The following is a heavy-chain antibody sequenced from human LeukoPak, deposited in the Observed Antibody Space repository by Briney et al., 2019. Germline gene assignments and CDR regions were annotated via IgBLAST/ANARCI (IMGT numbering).Heavy chain of an antibody. J-gene: IGHJ4*02. D-gene: IGHD3-10*01. V-gene: IGHV4-59*08. CDR1: GGSISGNY. CDR2: IHYSGST. Sequence: VKPSETLSLTCTVSGGSISGNYWNWVRQSPGKGLECIGYIHYSGSTIYNPSLKSRVTISVDTSKNQFSLKLSAVTAADTAVYYCARRRGDYGSGEFDYWGQGTLVTVSS. CDR3: ARRRGDYGSGEFDY.